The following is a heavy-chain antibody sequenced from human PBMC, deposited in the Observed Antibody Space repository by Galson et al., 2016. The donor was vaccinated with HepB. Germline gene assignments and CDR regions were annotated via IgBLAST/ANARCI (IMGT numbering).Heavy chain of an antibody. Sequence: ALVKPTQTLTLTCTFSGFSLSTSGMCVSWIRQPPGKALEWLALIDWDDEKYYSTSLKPRLTISKDTSKNQVGLTMTNMDPLDTATYYCARILPGIALAGPYWYFDLWGRGTLVTVSS. J-gene: IGHJ2*01. CDR3: ARILPGIALAGPYWYFDL. CDR1: GFSLSTSGMC. V-gene: IGHV2-70*01. CDR2: IDWDDEK. D-gene: IGHD6-19*01.